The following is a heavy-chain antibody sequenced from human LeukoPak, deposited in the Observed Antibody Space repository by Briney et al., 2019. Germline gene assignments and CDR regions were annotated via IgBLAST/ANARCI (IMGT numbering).Heavy chain of an antibody. CDR2: ISAYNGNT. CDR3: ARVDCSGGSCYSDFDY. Sequence: ASVKVSCKASGYTFTSYGISWVRQAPEQGLEWMGWISAYNGNTNYAQKLQGRVTMTTDTSTSTAYMELRSLRSDDTAVYYCARVDCSGGSCYSDFDYWGQGTLVTVSS. V-gene: IGHV1-18*01. D-gene: IGHD2-15*01. CDR1: GYTFTSYG. J-gene: IGHJ4*02.